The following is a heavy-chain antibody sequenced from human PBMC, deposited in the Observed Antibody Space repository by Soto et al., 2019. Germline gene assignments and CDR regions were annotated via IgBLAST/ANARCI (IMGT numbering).Heavy chain of an antibody. CDR2: IKNKTDGGIA. J-gene: IGHJ4*02. D-gene: IGHD3-3*01. Sequence: GGSLRLSCAASGFSFSKAWMSWVRLTPGKGLEWVGRIKNKTDGGIADYPAPVRDRFTVSRDDSRSTLYLQMNSLKTEDTAVYYCITDPYYDFWSGYHFDYWGQGTLVTVSS. CDR3: ITDPYYDFWSGYHFDY. CDR1: GFSFSKAW. V-gene: IGHV3-15*01.